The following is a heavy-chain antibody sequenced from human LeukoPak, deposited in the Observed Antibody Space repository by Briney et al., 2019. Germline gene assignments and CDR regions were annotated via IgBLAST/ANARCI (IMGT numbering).Heavy chain of an antibody. CDR3: ARECYYDSSGYQLNNWFDP. Sequence: SETLSLTCTVSGGSISSYYWSWIRQPPGKGLEWIGYIYYSGSTNYNPSLKSRVTISVDTSKNQFSLKLSSVTAADTAVYYCARECYYDSSGYQLNNWFDPGGQGTLVTVSA. CDR2: IYYSGST. CDR1: GGSISSYY. D-gene: IGHD3-22*01. J-gene: IGHJ5*02. V-gene: IGHV4-59*01.